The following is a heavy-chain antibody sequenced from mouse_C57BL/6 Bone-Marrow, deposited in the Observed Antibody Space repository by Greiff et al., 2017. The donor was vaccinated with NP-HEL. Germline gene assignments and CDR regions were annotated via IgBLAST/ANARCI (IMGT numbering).Heavy chain of an antibody. J-gene: IGHJ1*03. CDR1: GYTFTSYW. CDR2: IDPSDSET. CDR3: ARVCYYGSSYRYWYFDV. D-gene: IGHD1-1*01. Sequence: VQLQQPGAELVRPGSSVKLSCKASGYTFTSYWMHWVKQRPIQGLEWIGNIDPSDSETHYNQKFKDKATLTVDKSSSTAYMQLSSLTSEDSAVYYCARVCYYGSSYRYWYFDVWGTGTTVTVSS. V-gene: IGHV1-52*01.